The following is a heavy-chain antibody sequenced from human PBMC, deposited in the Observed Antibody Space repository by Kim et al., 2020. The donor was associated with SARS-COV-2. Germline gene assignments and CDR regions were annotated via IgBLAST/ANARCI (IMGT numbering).Heavy chain of an antibody. CDR2: IYYSGST. J-gene: IGHJ3*02. D-gene: IGHD3-10*01. V-gene: IGHV4-31*03. CDR1: GGSISSGGYY. Sequence: SETLSLTCTVSGGSISSGGYYWSWIRQHPGKGLEWIGYIYYSGSTYYNPSLKSRVTISVDTSKNQFSLKLSSVTAADTAVYYCARDWNYYGSGPGWAFDIWGQGTMVTVSS. CDR3: ARDWNYYGSGPGWAFDI.